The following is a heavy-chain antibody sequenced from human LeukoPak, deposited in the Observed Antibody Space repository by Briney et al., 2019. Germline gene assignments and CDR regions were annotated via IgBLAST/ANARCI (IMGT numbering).Heavy chain of an antibody. CDR1: GYTFTSYD. D-gene: IGHD6-25*01. CDR2: MNPNSGNT. J-gene: IGHJ4*02. CDR3: ARSAIAAAAVGY. V-gene: IGHV1-8*01. Sequence: ASVKVSCKASGYTFTSYDINWVRQATGQGLEWMGWMNPNSGNTGYAQKFQGRVTMTRNTSISTAYMELSSLRSEDTAVYYCARSAIAAAAVGYWGQGTLVTVSS.